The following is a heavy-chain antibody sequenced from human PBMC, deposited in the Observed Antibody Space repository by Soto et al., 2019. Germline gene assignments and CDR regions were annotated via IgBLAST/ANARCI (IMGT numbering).Heavy chain of an antibody. D-gene: IGHD6-13*01. Sequence: GGSLRLSCAASGFTFSSYGMHWVRQAPGKGLEWVAVISYDGSNKYYADSVKGRFTISRDNSKNTLYLQMNSLRAEDTAVYYCAKGDGRSSWYKSASADYWGQGTLVTVSS. V-gene: IGHV3-30*18. CDR2: ISYDGSNK. J-gene: IGHJ4*02. CDR1: GFTFSSYG. CDR3: AKGDGRSSWYKSASADY.